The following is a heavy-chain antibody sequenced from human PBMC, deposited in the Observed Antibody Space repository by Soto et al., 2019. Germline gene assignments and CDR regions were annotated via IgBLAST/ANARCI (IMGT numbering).Heavy chain of an antibody. J-gene: IGHJ4*02. CDR2: ISYDGNNK. CDR3: ARARLDTPALDY. D-gene: IGHD2-2*01. CDR1: GFTFSPYA. Sequence: QVQLVESGGGVVQPGRSLRLSCAASGFTFSPYAMHWVRQAPGKGLEWVAVISYDGNNKNYAESVKGRLAISRDNSRNTLYLHMNSLRAEDTAVCYCARARLDTPALDYWGQGTLVTVSS. V-gene: IGHV3-30*09.